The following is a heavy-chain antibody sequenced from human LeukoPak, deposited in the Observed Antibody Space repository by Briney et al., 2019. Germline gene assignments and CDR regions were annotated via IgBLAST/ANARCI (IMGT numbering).Heavy chain of an antibody. Sequence: GGSLRLSCAASGFTFSSYAMSWVRQAPGKGLEWVSAISGSGGSTYYADSLKGRFTISRDNSKNTLFLQMNSLRAEDTALYYCVKDKSYYGSGNYYYFDYWGQGTLVSVSS. CDR3: VKDKSYYGSGNYYYFDY. CDR2: ISGSGGST. J-gene: IGHJ4*02. CDR1: GFTFSSYA. V-gene: IGHV3-23*01. D-gene: IGHD3-10*01.